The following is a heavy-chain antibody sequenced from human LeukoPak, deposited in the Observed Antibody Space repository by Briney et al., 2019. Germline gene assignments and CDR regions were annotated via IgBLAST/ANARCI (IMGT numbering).Heavy chain of an antibody. Sequence: PGGSLRLSCVASGFTFTDRWMSWVRQIPGKGLEWVANIKEDGSETYHVDSVRGRFTISRDDATNSLYLQMNYLRAEDTAVYYCARDSPPRGGGCFDYWGQGALVIVFS. V-gene: IGHV3-7*01. J-gene: IGHJ4*02. CDR1: GFTFTDRW. D-gene: IGHD2-15*01. CDR2: IKEDGSET. CDR3: ARDSPPRGGGCFDY.